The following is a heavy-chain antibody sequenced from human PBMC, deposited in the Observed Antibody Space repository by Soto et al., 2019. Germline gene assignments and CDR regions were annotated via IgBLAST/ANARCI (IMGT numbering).Heavy chain of an antibody. CDR1: GFTFSSYA. V-gene: IGHV3-23*01. Sequence: EVQLLESGGGLVQPGGSLRLSCAASGFTFSSYAMSWVRQAPGTGLEWVSAISGSGGSTYYADSVKGRFTISRDNSKNTLYLQMNGLGAEDTAVYYCAKDLGITMIVVVPRGNYWGQGTLVTVSS. D-gene: IGHD3-22*01. J-gene: IGHJ4*02. CDR3: AKDLGITMIVVVPRGNY. CDR2: ISGSGGST.